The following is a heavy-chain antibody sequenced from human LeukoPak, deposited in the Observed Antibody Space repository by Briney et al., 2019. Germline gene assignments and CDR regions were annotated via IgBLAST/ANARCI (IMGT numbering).Heavy chain of an antibody. Sequence: GGSLRLSCAASGFTFDDYAMHWVRQAPGKGLEWVSGINWNSETIAYADSVKGRFTISRDHAKNSLFLQMNSLRAEDTALYYCARGDYDILTGYTDYWGQGTLVTVSS. CDR3: ARGDYDILTGYTDY. CDR1: GFTFDDYA. CDR2: INWNSETI. V-gene: IGHV3-9*01. D-gene: IGHD3-9*01. J-gene: IGHJ4*02.